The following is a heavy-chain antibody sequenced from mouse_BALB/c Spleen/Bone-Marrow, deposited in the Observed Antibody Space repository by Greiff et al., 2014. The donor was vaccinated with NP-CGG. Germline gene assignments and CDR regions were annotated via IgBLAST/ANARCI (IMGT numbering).Heavy chain of an antibody. D-gene: IGHD1-1*01. CDR1: GYSFTGYF. CDR2: INPYNGDT. Sequence: DVKLVESGPELVKPGASVKISCKASGYSFTGYFMNWVMQSHGKSLEWIGRINPYNGDTFYNQKFKGKATLTVDKSSSTAHMELRSLASEDSAVYYCARSGYYGSSYSDYWGQGTTLTVSS. J-gene: IGHJ2*01. CDR3: ARSGYYGSSYSDY. V-gene: IGHV1-20*02.